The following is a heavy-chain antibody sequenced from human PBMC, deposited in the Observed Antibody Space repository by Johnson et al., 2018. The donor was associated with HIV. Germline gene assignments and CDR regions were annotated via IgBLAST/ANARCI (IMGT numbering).Heavy chain of an antibody. CDR1: GFTLSSYA. D-gene: IGHD1-26*01. CDR2: ISSDGSSK. Sequence: VQLVESGGGVVQPGRSLRLSCAASGFTLSSYAMHWVRQAPGKGLEWVAVISSDGSSKYYADSVKGRFTISRDYSKNTLYLQMDSLRAEDTAVYYCARGVVGVLSNAFDIWGQGTMVIVSS. J-gene: IGHJ3*02. V-gene: IGHV3-30*03. CDR3: ARGVVGVLSNAFDI.